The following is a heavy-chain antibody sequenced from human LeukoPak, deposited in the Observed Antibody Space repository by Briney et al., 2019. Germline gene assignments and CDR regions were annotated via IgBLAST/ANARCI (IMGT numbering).Heavy chain of an antibody. D-gene: IGHD2-15*01. V-gene: IGHV4-39*07. Sequence: SETLSLTCTVSGGSISSSSYYWGWIRQPPGKGLEWIGSIYYSGSTYYNPSLKSRVTISVDTSKNQFSLKLSSVTAADTAVYYCAREGMVGLWVDYWGQGTLVTVSS. CDR3: AREGMVGLWVDY. J-gene: IGHJ4*02. CDR2: IYYSGST. CDR1: GGSISSSSYY.